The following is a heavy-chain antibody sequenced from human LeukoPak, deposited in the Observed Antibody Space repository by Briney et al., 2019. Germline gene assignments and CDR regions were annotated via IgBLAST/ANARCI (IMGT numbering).Heavy chain of an antibody. CDR3: ARVGDWSNYFGMDA. CDR1: GFTFSSYA. V-gene: IGHV3-66*01. CDR2: IYSGGST. J-gene: IGHJ6*02. D-gene: IGHD3-16*01. Sequence: PGGSLRLSCAASGFTFSSYAMSWVRQAPGKGLEWVSVIYSGGSTYYADSVKGRFTISRDNSKNTLYLQMNSLRAGDTAVYYCARVGDWSNYFGMDAWGQGTTVSVSS.